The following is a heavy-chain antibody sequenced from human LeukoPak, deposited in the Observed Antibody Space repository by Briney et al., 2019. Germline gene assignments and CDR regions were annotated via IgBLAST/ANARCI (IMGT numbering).Heavy chain of an antibody. Sequence: GGSLRLSFAASGFTFSSYAMHWVRQAPGKGLEWVAVISYDGSNKYYADSVKGRFTISRDNSKNTLYLQMNSLRAEDTAVYYCAKDPLTILDAEGDYWGQGTLVTVSS. J-gene: IGHJ4*02. V-gene: IGHV3-30-3*01. CDR1: GFTFSSYA. D-gene: IGHD3-3*01. CDR3: AKDPLTILDAEGDY. CDR2: ISYDGSNK.